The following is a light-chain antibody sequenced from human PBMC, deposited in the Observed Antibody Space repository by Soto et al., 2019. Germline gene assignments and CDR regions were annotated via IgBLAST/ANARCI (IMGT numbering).Light chain of an antibody. Sequence: QSVLTQPPSASGSPGQSVAISCPGTENDIGVYDFVSWYQHHPGKAPRLIIYEVVQRPSGVPDRFSGSKSGNTASLTVSGLQAADEADYFCKSYAGSNTYVFGSGTKVTVL. CDR1: ENDIGVYDF. V-gene: IGLV2-8*01. CDR3: KSYAGSNTYV. CDR2: EVV. J-gene: IGLJ1*01.